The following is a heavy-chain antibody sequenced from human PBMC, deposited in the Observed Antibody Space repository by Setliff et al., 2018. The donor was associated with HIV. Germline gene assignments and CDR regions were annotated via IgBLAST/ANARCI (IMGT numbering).Heavy chain of an antibody. CDR2: LNYSVSS. CDR3: ARHRSGNWYYFGFDP. CDR1: GGSISSSS. D-gene: IGHD1-7*01. V-gene: IGHV4-59*08. J-gene: IGHJ5*02. Sequence: SETLSLTCTVSGGSISSSSWSWIRQPPGKGLEWIGYLNYSVSSNYNPSLKSRVTISVETSKNQFSLKLSSVTVADTAVYYCARHRSGNWYYFGFDPWGQGTLVTVSS.